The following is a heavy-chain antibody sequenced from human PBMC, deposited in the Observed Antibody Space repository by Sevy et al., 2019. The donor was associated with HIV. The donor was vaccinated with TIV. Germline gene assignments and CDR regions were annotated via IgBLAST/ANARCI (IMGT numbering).Heavy chain of an antibody. D-gene: IGHD3-22*01. J-gene: IGHJ4*02. V-gene: IGHV3-30*04. Sequence: GGSLRLSCAASGFTFVSYAMHWVRQAPGKGLEWVAMISSDGRNINYADSVKGRFTISRDTSKNTLLLQMNSLRAEDTAVYYCAKASYRDYYDSGGYETEWGQGTLLTVSS. CDR1: GFTFVSYA. CDR2: ISSDGRNI. CDR3: AKASYRDYYDSGGYETE.